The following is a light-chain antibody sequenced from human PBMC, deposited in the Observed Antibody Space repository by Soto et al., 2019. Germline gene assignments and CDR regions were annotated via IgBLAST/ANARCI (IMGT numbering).Light chain of an antibody. J-gene: IGKJ1*01. CDR3: QQYAYPPWT. CDR1: QSVTSTY. CDR2: GAS. Sequence: DTVLTQSPGTLSLSPGERATLSCRASQSVTSTYLAWYQHRPGQAPRLLIYGASTRATGIPDRFSGSGSGTDFTLTISRLEPEDFAVYYCQQYAYPPWTFGNGTKVEIK. V-gene: IGKV3-20*01.